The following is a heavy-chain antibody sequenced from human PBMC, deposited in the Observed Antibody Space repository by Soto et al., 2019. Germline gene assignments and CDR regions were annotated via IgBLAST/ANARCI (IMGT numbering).Heavy chain of an antibody. CDR1: GGTNSSYA. Sequence: GASVKVSCKASGGTNSSYAISWVRQTHGQGLEWMGGIIPIFGTANYAQKFQGRVTITADESTSTAYMELSSLRSEDTAVYYCARGLDYYDSSGVIWGQGTMVTVSS. CDR3: ARGLDYYDSSGVI. J-gene: IGHJ3*02. V-gene: IGHV1-69*13. CDR2: IIPIFGTA. D-gene: IGHD3-22*01.